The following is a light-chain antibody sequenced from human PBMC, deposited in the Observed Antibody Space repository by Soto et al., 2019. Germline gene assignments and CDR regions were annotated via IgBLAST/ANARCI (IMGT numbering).Light chain of an antibody. CDR1: SSNIGAGYD. CDR2: GNS. CDR3: QSYDSSMSGVV. J-gene: IGLJ2*01. Sequence: QSVLTQPPSVSGAPGQRVTISCTGSSSNIGAGYDVHWYQQLPGTAPKLLIYGNSNRPSGVPDRFSGSKSGTSASLAITGLNADDDADYYCQSYDSSMSGVVFGGETKLTVL. V-gene: IGLV1-40*01.